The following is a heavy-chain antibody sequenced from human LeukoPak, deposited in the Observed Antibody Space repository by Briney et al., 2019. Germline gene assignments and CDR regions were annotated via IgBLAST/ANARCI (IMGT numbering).Heavy chain of an antibody. CDR1: GFSFSSYG. CDR3: AKGEFWTSIGEFFLY. CDR2: VSYDGSKQ. D-gene: IGHD3/OR15-3a*01. J-gene: IGHJ1*01. Sequence: GGSLRLSCAAFGFSFSSYGMFWVRQAPGKGLEWVGVVSYDGSKQYYADSVKGRFTISRDNSKNTLYLQMDSLRAEDTAVYYCAKGEFWTSIGEFFLYWGQGTLVTVSS. V-gene: IGHV3-33*06.